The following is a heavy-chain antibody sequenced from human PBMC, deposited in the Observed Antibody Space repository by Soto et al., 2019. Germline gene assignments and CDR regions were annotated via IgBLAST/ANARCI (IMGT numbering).Heavy chain of an antibody. Sequence: PSQTLSLTCAISGDSVSSNTAAWSWIRQSPSRGLEWLGRTYYRSKWINGYAVSVKSRISINPDTSKNQFSLQLNSVTPEDTAVYYCARGTFYNGLDYWGQGTLVTVSS. J-gene: IGHJ4*02. V-gene: IGHV6-1*01. D-gene: IGHD1-1*01. CDR3: ARGTFYNGLDY. CDR2: TYYRSKWIN. CDR1: GDSVSSNTAA.